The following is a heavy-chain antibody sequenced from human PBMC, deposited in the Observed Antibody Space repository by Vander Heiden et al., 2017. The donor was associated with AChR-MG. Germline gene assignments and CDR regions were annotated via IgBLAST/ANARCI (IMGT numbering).Heavy chain of an antibody. J-gene: IGHJ4*02. CDR1: GFTFNYDW. V-gene: IGHV3-15*01. CDR2: IKSDTDGEAT. D-gene: IGHD1-26*01. Sequence: VKPGNSLRLSCAGSGFTFNYDWMTWVRQAPGKGLEWVGRIKSDTDGEATDYAAHVKGRFTISRDYSNKSLYLQMRSLKTEDTGMYYCSTDAGTFNPTEVGLLGIGDWGQGTLVTVSS. CDR3: STDAGTFNPTEVGLLGIGD.